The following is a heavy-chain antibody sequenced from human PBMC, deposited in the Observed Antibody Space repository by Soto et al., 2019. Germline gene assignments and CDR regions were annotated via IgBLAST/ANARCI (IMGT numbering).Heavy chain of an antibody. Sequence: EVQLVESGGGLVQPGGSLRLSCTVSGFTFNHYWMNWVRQAPGKGLEWLANIKQDGSDKYYVDSVKGRFTISRDNAKNSLDLQMNSLRAEDTAVYYCVSGLAFGDWGQGTLVTVSS. D-gene: IGHD6-19*01. CDR2: IKQDGSDK. V-gene: IGHV3-7*01. CDR3: VSGLAFGD. CDR1: GFTFNHYW. J-gene: IGHJ4*02.